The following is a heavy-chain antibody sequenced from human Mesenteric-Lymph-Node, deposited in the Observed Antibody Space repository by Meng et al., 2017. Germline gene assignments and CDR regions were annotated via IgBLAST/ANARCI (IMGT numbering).Heavy chain of an antibody. Sequence: SQTLSLTCAIPGDSVSSNSAAWNWIRQSPSRGLEWLGRTYYRSKWYNDYAVPVKSRITITPDTSKNQFYLQLNSATPEDTAVYYCARTTIDYGYYYGMDVWGQGTTVTVSS. J-gene: IGHJ6*02. V-gene: IGHV6-1*01. CDR3: ARTTIDYGYYYGMDV. D-gene: IGHD1-1*01. CDR2: TYYRSKWYN. CDR1: GDSVSSNSAA.